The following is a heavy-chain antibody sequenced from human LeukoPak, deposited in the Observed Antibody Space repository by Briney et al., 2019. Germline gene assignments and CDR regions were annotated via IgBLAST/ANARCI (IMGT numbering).Heavy chain of an antibody. CDR3: ARFRARSGYYGFDI. CDR2: TNNDESST. Sequence: GGSLTLSCAASVFTFSADWMHWVRQAPGRGLVWVSRTNNDESSTSYADSVKGRFTISRDNARNTLYLQMNSLRAEDTAVYYCARFRARSGYYGFDIWGQGTMVTVSS. CDR1: VFTFSADW. J-gene: IGHJ3*02. D-gene: IGHD3-22*01. V-gene: IGHV3-74*01.